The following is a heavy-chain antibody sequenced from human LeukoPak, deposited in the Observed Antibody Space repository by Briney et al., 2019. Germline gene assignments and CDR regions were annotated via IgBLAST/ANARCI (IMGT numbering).Heavy chain of an antibody. CDR2: INWNGGST. CDR3: ARGGYYGSGRYYFDS. J-gene: IGHJ4*02. D-gene: IGHD3-3*01. V-gene: IGHV3-20*04. CDR1: GFTFDDYG. Sequence: GGSLRLSCAASGFTFDDYGMSWVRQAPGKGLEWVSGINWNGGSTGYADSVKGRFTISRDNAKNTLHLQMNSLRAEDTAGYYCARGGYYGSGRYYFDSWGQGTLVTVSS.